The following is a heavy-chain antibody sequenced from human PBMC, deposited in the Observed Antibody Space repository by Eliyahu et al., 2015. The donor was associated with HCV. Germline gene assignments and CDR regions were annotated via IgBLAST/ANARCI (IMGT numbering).Heavy chain of an antibody. V-gene: IGHV4-39*01. CDR1: GGSISSSSYY. CDR2: IYYSGST. Sequence: QLQLQESGPGLVKPSETLSLTCTVSGGSISSSSYYWGWIRQPPGKGLEWIGSIYYSGSTYYNPSLKSRVTISVDTSKNQFSLKLSSVTAADTAVYYCARQGNIYGDPEDYYYGMDVWGQGTTVTVSS. D-gene: IGHD4-17*01. CDR3: ARQGNIYGDPEDYYYGMDV. J-gene: IGHJ6*02.